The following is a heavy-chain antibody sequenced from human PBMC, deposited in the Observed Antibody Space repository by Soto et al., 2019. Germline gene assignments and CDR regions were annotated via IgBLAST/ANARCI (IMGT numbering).Heavy chain of an antibody. CDR1: GFSFSDYY. D-gene: IGHD6-19*01. J-gene: IGHJ4*02. V-gene: IGHV3-11*01. CDR3: AREGDLGAVAGV. Sequence: PGGSLRLSCAASGFSFSDYYMTWIRQAPGKGLEWLAYISVSGSVIYYADSVRGRFTISRDTAKNSLYLQMNSLRNDDTAVYYCAREGDLGAVAGVWGQGTLVTVSS. CDR2: ISVSGSVI.